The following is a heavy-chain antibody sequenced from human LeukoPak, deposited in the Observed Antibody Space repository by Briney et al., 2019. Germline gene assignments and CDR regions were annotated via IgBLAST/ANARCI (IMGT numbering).Heavy chain of an antibody. V-gene: IGHV3-23*01. J-gene: IGHJ4*02. D-gene: IGHD3-22*01. CDR1: GFTLRSYA. CDR3: AKDLGYLASSGYYSPFEY. Sequence: GGSLRLSYAASGFTLRSYAMWEIGPAPGKGREGVSTLSGSEGSSYYADSVKGPFTISRDNSKNTLYLQMNSLRAEDTAVYYCAKDLGYLASSGYYSPFEYWGQGTLVTVSS. CDR2: LSGSEGSS.